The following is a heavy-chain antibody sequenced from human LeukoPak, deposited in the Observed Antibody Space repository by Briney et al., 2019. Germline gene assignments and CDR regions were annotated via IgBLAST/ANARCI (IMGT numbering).Heavy chain of an antibody. J-gene: IGHJ4*02. Sequence: ASVKVSCKAFGGTFSPYTISRVRQAPGHGLEWWGRIIPILGIANYAQKFQGIGTITADKSTTTAYMELSSLRSEDAAVYYWARGRSGRGDPYYFDYWGQGTLVTASS. D-gene: IGHD2-21*01. CDR2: IIPILGIA. CDR3: ARGRSGRGDPYYFDY. CDR1: GGTFSPYT. V-gene: IGHV1-69*02.